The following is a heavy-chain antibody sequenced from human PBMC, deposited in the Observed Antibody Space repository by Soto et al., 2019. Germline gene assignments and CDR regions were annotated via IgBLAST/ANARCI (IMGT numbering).Heavy chain of an antibody. CDR2: IWYGGSKK. J-gene: IGHJ4*02. D-gene: IGHD5-18*01. CDR3: VREGRHTAMFSGFDY. V-gene: IGHV3-33*01. Sequence: DLVESGGGVVQPGESLRLSCATSGFTFSEDAMHWVRQAPGKGLERVAVIWYGGSKKHYADSVKCRFTTSRDNPKNTLFLQMNSWTGDETAVYWCVREGRHTAMFSGFDYWGQGTRVTASS. CDR1: GFTFSEDA.